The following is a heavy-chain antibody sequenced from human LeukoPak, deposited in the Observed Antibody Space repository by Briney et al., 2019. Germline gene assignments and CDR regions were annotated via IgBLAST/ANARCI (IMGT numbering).Heavy chain of an antibody. J-gene: IGHJ4*02. CDR1: GGSISSSSYY. D-gene: IGHD3-10*01. CDR3: ARGKPTKRITMVRGVIIRPDY. V-gene: IGHV4-39*01. CDR2: IYYSGST. Sequence: SETLSLTRTLSGGSISSSSYYWGWIRQPPGKGLEWYGSIYYSGSTYYHPSLKSRVTISVDTSNNQYSLKLSSVTTADTAVYYCARGKPTKRITMVRGVIIRPDYWGQGTLVTVSS.